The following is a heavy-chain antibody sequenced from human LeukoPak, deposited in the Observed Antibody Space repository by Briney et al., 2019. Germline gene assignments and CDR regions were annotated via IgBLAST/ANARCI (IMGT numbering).Heavy chain of an antibody. V-gene: IGHV4-59*01. CDR1: GGSISGYY. Sequence: SETLSLTCTVSGGSISGYYWSWIRQPPGKGLEWIGYIYYSGSTNYNPSLKSRVTISVDTSKNQFSLKLSSVTAADTAVYYCARGSSYSGSYRYYYYYMDVWGKGTTVTVSS. CDR3: ARGSSYSGSYRYYYYYMDV. CDR2: IYYSGST. D-gene: IGHD1-26*01. J-gene: IGHJ6*03.